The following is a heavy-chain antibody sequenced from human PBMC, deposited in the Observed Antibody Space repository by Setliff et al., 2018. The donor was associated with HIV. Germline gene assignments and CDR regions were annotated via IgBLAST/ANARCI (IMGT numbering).Heavy chain of an antibody. CDR1: GDSLSSGDYY. CDR2: VYHTGAT. CDR3: ARGNTGFDY. Sequence: PSETLSLTCTVSGDSLSSGDYYWSWIRQPPGRGLEWVGYVYHTGATYYNPSLRSRLTLSVDTSTNQFSLRLSSLTAADTAVYYCARGNTGFDYWGRGSL. J-gene: IGHJ4*02. V-gene: IGHV4-30-4*08.